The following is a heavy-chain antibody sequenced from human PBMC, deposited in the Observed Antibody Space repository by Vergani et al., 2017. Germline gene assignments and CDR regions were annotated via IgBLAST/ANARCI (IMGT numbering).Heavy chain of an antibody. CDR3: ARAGGGGINDFWN. J-gene: IGHJ4*02. CDR1: GGTFSSYA. Sequence: QEQLVQSGAEVRKPGSSVKVSCKASGGTFSSYAISWVRQAPGQGLEWMGGIIPIFGTANYAQKFQGKVTITADESTTTAYMELSSLRSEDTAVYYCARAGGGGINDFWNWGQGTLVTVSS. CDR2: IIPIFGTA. D-gene: IGHD3-3*01. V-gene: IGHV1-69*01.